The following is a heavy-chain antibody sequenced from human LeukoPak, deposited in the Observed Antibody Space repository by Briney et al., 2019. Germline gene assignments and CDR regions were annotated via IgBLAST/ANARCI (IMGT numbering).Heavy chain of an antibody. V-gene: IGHV3-21*04. CDR3: TRGSYGDYEY. Sequence: GGSLRLPCAASGFTFSSYSMNWVRQAPGKGLEWVSSISSSSSYIYYADSVKGRFTISRDNSKNTLYLQMNSLRAEDTAVYYCTRGSYGDYEYWGQGTLVTVSS. D-gene: IGHD4-17*01. J-gene: IGHJ4*02. CDR1: GFTFSSYS. CDR2: ISSSSSYI.